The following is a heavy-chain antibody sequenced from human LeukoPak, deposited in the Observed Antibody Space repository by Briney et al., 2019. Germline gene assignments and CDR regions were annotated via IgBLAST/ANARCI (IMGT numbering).Heavy chain of an antibody. CDR3: AKVRTYYYDSSGYGPVDY. V-gene: IGHV3-30*02. Sequence: GGSLRLFYAASGFTFSSYGMHWVRQAPGKGLEWVAFIRYDGSNKYYADSVKGRFTISRDNSKNTLYLQLNSLRAEDTAVYYCAKVRTYYYDSSGYGPVDYWGQGTLVTVSS. D-gene: IGHD3-22*01. CDR1: GFTFSSYG. CDR2: IRYDGSNK. J-gene: IGHJ4*02.